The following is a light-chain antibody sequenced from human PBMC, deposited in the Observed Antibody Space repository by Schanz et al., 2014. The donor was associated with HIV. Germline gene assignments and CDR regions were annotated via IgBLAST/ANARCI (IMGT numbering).Light chain of an antibody. CDR3: QQCVTYPYT. CDR1: QGISSW. CDR2: AAS. J-gene: IGKJ2*01. V-gene: IGKV1-8*01. Sequence: AIRMTQSPSSFSASTGDRVTITCRASQGISSWLAWYQQKPGKAPKLLIYAASSLQSGVPSRFSGSGSGTSFTLTISGLQPDDFATYYCQQCVTYPYTFGQGTKLDIK.